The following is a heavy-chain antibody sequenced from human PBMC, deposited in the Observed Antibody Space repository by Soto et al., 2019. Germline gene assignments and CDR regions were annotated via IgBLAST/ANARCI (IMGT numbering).Heavy chain of an antibody. CDR1: GYTFTSYG. V-gene: IGHV1-18*01. D-gene: IGHD6-25*01. Sequence: QGQLVQSGAEVKKPGASVKVSCKASGYTFTSYGISWVRQAPGQGLEWMGWISAYNGNTNYAQKLQGRVTMTTETSSSTAYMELRSLRSDETAVYYCAGGPEYSSGGGWFAPGGQGTLVTVSS. J-gene: IGHJ5*02. CDR2: ISAYNGNT. CDR3: AGGPEYSSGGGWFAP.